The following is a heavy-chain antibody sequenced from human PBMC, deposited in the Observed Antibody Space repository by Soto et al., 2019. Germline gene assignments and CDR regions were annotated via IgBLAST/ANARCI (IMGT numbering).Heavy chain of an antibody. V-gene: IGHV3-23*01. D-gene: IGHD4-4*01. Sequence: GSLRLSCAASGFTFSSYAMSWVRQAPGKGLEWVSAISGSGGSTYYADSVKGRFTISRDNSKNTLYLQMNSLRAEDTAVYYCAKDALYPTVTNYYFDYWGQGTLVTVSS. CDR1: GFTFSSYA. J-gene: IGHJ4*02. CDR2: ISGSGGST. CDR3: AKDALYPTVTNYYFDY.